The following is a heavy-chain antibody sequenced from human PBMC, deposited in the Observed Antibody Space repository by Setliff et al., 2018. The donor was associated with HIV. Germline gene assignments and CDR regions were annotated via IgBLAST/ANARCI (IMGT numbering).Heavy chain of an antibody. Sequence: TSETLSLTCTISGGFISNHYWNWIRQPPGKGLEWIGSTHYSGSSYYSPSLKSRVTISLDTSKNQFSLRLTSVTAADTAVYYCARVGSCYNTRCYSWFDPWGQGTLVTVSS. CDR2: THYSGSS. D-gene: IGHD2-2*03. J-gene: IGHJ5*02. CDR1: GGFISNHY. CDR3: ARVGSCYNTRCYSWFDP. V-gene: IGHV4-59*11.